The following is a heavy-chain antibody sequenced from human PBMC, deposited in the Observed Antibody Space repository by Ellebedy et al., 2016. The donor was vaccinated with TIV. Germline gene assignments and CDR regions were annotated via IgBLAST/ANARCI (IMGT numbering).Heavy chain of an antibody. D-gene: IGHD3-16*01. CDR3: ARRGYMDI. CDR2: IYYTGNT. CDR1: GCSISSSIYY. V-gene: IGHV4-39*01. J-gene: IGHJ6*03. Sequence: MPSETLSLTCTVSGCSISSSIYYWGWIRQPPWKLLSWIGSIYYTGNTYYNPSLNSRVTMSVDTSKNQFSLKLTSVTASDTAVYYCARRGYMDIWGKGKTVTVSS.